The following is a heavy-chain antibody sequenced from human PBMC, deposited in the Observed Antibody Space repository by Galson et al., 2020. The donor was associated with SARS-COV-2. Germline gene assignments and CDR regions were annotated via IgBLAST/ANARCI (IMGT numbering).Heavy chain of an antibody. J-gene: IGHJ6*02. Sequence: GESLKISCAASGFTFSSYAMHWVRQALGKGLEWVAVISYDGSNKYYADSVKGRFTISRDNSKNTLYLQMNSLRAEDTAVYYCARVLLPRYGMDVWGQGTTVTVSS. CDR2: ISYDGSNK. V-gene: IGHV3-30*04. CDR1: GFTFSSYA. D-gene: IGHD1-26*01. CDR3: ARVLLPRYGMDV.